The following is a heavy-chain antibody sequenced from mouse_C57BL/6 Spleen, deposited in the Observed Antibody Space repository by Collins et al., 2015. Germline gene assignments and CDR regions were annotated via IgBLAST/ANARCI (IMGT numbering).Heavy chain of an antibody. CDR2: IYPGDGDT. D-gene: IGHD1-1*01. Sequence: QVQLQQSGPELVKPGASVKISCKASGYAFSSSWVNWVKQRPGKGLEWIGRIYPGDGDTNYNGKFKGKATLTADKSSSTAYMQLSSLTSEDSAVYFCAITTVVATEDYWYFDVWGTGTTVTVSS. V-gene: IGHV1-82*01. CDR1: GYAFSSSW. J-gene: IGHJ1*03. CDR3: AITTVVATEDYWYFDV.